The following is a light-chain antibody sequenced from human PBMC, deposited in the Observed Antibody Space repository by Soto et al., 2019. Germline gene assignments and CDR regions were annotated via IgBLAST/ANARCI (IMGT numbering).Light chain of an antibody. V-gene: IGLV1-40*01. CDR1: SSNIGAGYD. CDR3: QSYDSSLSAF. Sequence: QSVLTQPPSVSGAPGQRVTISCTGSSSNIGAGYDVHWYQQLPGTAPKLLIYGNSNRPSGVPDRFSGSKSGTSASLAITGLQAEDEAYYYCQSYDSSLSAFFGTGTKLTVL. J-gene: IGLJ1*01. CDR2: GNS.